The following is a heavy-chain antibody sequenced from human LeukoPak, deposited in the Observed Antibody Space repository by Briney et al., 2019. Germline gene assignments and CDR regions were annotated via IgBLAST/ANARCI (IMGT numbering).Heavy chain of an antibody. CDR1: GYTFTSYD. V-gene: IGHV1-8*01. J-gene: IGHJ4*02. Sequence: ASVKVSCKASGYTFTSYDINWVRQATEQGLEWMGWMNPNSGNTGYAQKFQGRVTMTRNTSISTAYMELSSLRSENTAVYYCARPTTGEAFDYWGQGTLVTVSS. CDR3: ARPTTGEAFDY. D-gene: IGHD1-1*01. CDR2: MNPNSGNT.